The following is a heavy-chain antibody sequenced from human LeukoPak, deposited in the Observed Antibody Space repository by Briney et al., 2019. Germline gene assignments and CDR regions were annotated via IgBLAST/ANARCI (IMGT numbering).Heavy chain of an antibody. V-gene: IGHV4-59*11. Sequence: PSETLSLTCTVSGGSINPHYWTWIRQPPGKGLEWIGSIYHSGTTYYNPSLKSRVTISVDTSKNQFSLKLSSVTAADTAVYYCAREGGWPFAYWGQGTLVTVSS. CDR3: AREGGWPFAY. CDR2: IYHSGTT. D-gene: IGHD6-19*01. J-gene: IGHJ4*02. CDR1: GGSINPHY.